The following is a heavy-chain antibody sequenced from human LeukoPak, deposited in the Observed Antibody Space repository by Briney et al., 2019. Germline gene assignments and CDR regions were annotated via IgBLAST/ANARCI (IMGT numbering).Heavy chain of an antibody. Sequence: PGGSLRLSCAASGFTLSSYAMSWVRQAPGKGLEWVSAISGSGGSTYYADSVKGRFTISRDNSKNTLYLQMNSLRAEDTAVYYCAREFGKTTGNDYWGQGTLVTVSS. J-gene: IGHJ4*02. CDR3: AREFGKTTGNDY. V-gene: IGHV3-23*01. CDR2: ISGSGGST. D-gene: IGHD4-17*01. CDR1: GFTLSSYA.